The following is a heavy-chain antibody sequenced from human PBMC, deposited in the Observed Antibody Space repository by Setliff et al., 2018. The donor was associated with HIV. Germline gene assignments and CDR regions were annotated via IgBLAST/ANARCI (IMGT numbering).Heavy chain of an antibody. D-gene: IGHD6-13*01. CDR3: ARPIRAAAGNDAFHV. J-gene: IGHJ3*01. CDR2: IIPMFDAP. CDR1: GGTFSSYA. V-gene: IGHV1-69*13. Sequence: SVKVSCKTSGGTFSSYAISWVRQAPGQGLEWMGGIIPMFDAPNYAQKFQGRVTITADESTNTAYTELSSLRTEDSAVYFCARPIRAAAGNDAFHVWGQGTMVTVSS.